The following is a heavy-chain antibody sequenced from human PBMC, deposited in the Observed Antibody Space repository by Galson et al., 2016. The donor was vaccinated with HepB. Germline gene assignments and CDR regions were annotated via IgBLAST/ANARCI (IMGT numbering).Heavy chain of an antibody. J-gene: IGHJ4*02. V-gene: IGHV1-69*10. CDR2: IIPILGVP. CDR3: ATEGEGAYLYY. D-gene: IGHD3-16*01. CDR1: GGTLTRHT. Sequence: SVKVSCKASGGTLTRHTMKWLRQAPGQGLEWMAGIIPILGVPHYAQKFQGRVTITADEFATTDYMELNSLRSDDTAIYYCATEGEGAYLYYWGQGTLATGSP.